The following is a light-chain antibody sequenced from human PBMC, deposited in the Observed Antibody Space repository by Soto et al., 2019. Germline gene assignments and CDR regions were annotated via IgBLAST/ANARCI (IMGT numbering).Light chain of an antibody. CDR3: QQYNNWYT. V-gene: IGKV3-15*01. Sequence: IMMTQSPATLSVSPGEGATLSCRASQSVSSNLAWYQHKPGRAPRLLISGASTRATGIPARFSGSGSGTEFTLTISSLQSEDFAVYYCQQYNNWYTFGQGTRLEIK. J-gene: IGKJ2*01. CDR1: QSVSSN. CDR2: GAS.